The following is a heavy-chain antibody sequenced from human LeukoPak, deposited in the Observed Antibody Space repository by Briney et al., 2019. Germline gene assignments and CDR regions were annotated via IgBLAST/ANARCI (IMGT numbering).Heavy chain of an antibody. Sequence: GGSLRLSCAASGFIFSSYEMNWVRQAPGKGLEWVSYISSSGSTIYYADSVKGRFTMSRDNGKNSLYLQMNSLRAEDTAVYYCAELGITMIGGVWGKGTTVTISS. V-gene: IGHV3-48*03. CDR1: GFIFSSYE. J-gene: IGHJ6*04. CDR3: AELGITMIGGV. CDR2: ISSSGSTI. D-gene: IGHD3-10*02.